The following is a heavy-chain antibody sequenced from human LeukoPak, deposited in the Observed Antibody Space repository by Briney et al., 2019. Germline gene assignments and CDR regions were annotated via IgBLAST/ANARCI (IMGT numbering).Heavy chain of an antibody. V-gene: IGHV3-66*01. CDR3: ARDQIAAAAALDY. CDR2: IYSGGST. D-gene: IGHD6-13*01. J-gene: IGHJ4*02. Sequence: GGSLRLSCAASEFSVGSNYMTWVRQAPGKGLEWVSLIYSGGSTYYADSVKGRFTISRDNSKNTLYLQMNSLRAEDTAVYYCARDQIAAAAALDYWGQGTLVTVSS. CDR1: EFSVGSNY.